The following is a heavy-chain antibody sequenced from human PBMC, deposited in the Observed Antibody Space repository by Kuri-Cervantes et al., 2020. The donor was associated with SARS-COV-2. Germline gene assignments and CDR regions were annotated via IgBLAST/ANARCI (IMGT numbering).Heavy chain of an antibody. CDR2: NSAYNGNT. CDR1: GYTFTSYG. J-gene: IGHJ4*02. V-gene: IGHV1-18*01. D-gene: IGHD5-24*01. Sequence: ASVKVSCKASGYTFTSYGISWVRQAPGQGLEWMGWNSAYNGNTNYAQKLQGRVTMTTDTSTSTAYMELRSLRSDDTAVYYCARGKEMATETTLDYWGQGTLVTVSS. CDR3: ARGKEMATETTLDY.